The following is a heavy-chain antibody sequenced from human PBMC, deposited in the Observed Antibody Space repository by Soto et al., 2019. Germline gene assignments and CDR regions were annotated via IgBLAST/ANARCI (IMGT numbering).Heavy chain of an antibody. V-gene: IGHV1-18*01. CDR3: ARDPGYSGSYANSDRMDV. CDR1: GYTFTSYG. CDR2: ISAYNGNT. D-gene: IGHD1-26*01. J-gene: IGHJ6*02. Sequence: ASVKVSCKASGYTFTSYGISWVRQAPGQGLEWMGWISAYNGNTNYAQKLQGRVTMTTDTSTSTAYMELRSLRSDDTAVYYCARDPGYSGSYANSDRMDVWGQGTTVTGS.